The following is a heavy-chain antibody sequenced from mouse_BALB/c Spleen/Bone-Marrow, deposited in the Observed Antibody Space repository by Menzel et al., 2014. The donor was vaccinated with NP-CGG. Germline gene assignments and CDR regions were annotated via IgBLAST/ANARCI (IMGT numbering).Heavy chain of an antibody. CDR2: IWGDGST. CDR3: AREPHYYAMDY. V-gene: IGHV2-6-7*01. CDR1: GFSLTGYG. Sequence: VKVVESGPGLVAPSQSLPITCTVSGFSLTGYGVNWVRQPPGKGLEWLGMIWGDGSTDYNSALKSRLSISKDNSKSQVFLKMNSLQTDDTARYYCAREPHYYAMDYWGQGTSVTVSS. J-gene: IGHJ4*01.